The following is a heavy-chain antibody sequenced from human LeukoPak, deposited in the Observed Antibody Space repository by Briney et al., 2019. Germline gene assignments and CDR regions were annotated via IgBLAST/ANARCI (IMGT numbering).Heavy chain of an antibody. V-gene: IGHV3-48*04. J-gene: IGHJ5*02. CDR1: GFTFSSYT. CDR3: ARDNRYCNGGYCSNWFDP. Sequence: GGSLRLSCAASGFTFSSYTMNWVRQAPGKGLEWVSYIGSSRSTIYYADSVKGRFTISRDNAKNSLYLQMNSLRAEDTAVYYCARDNRYCNGGYCSNWFDPWGQGTLVTVSS. CDR2: IGSSRSTI. D-gene: IGHD2-15*01.